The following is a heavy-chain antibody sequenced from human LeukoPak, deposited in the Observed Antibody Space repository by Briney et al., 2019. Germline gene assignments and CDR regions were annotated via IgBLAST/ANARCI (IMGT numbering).Heavy chain of an antibody. Sequence: ASVKVSCKASGGTFSSYAISWVRQAPGQGLEWMGGISTSNGNTNYAQKLQGRVTMTTDASRSTAYMELRSLRSDDTAVYYCARDLRCGGPSDYWGQGTLVTVSS. CDR2: ISTSNGNT. J-gene: IGHJ4*02. D-gene: IGHD2-15*01. V-gene: IGHV1-18*01. CDR3: ARDLRCGGPSDY. CDR1: GGTFSSYA.